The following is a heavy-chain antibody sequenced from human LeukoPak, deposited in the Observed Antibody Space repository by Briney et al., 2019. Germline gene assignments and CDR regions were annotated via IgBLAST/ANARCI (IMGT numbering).Heavy chain of an antibody. CDR3: AREAGTPSYYYGMDV. CDR1: GFTFSSYA. J-gene: IGHJ6*02. D-gene: IGHD3-10*01. V-gene: IGHV3-30-3*01. CDR2: ISYDGNNK. Sequence: GGSLRLSCAASGFTFSSYAMHWVRQSPGKGLEWVAVISYDGNNKYYADSVKGRFTISRDNSKNTLYLQMNSLRAEDTAVYYCAREAGTPSYYYGMDVRGQGTTVTVSS.